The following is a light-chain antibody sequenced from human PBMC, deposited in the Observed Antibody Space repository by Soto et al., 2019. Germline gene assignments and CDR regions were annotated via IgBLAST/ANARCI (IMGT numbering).Light chain of an antibody. CDR3: LVSYSGARV. V-gene: IGLV7-46*01. J-gene: IGLJ2*01. Sequence: QAVVTQEPSLTVSPGGTVTLTCGFSNGAVTSGHYPYWFQQKPGQAPRTLIYDTNNKHSWTPARFSGSLLGGKAALTLSGAQPEDEADYYCLVSYSGARVFGGGTKLTVL. CDR1: NGAVTSGHY. CDR2: DTN.